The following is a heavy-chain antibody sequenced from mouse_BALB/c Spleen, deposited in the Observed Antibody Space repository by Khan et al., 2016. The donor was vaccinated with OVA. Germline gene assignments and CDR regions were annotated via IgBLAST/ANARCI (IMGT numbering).Heavy chain of an antibody. J-gene: IGHJ4*01. Sequence: QIQLVQSGPELKKPGETVKISCKASGYTFTNYGMNWVMQSPGKAFKWMGWINPYTGEPTFADDFKGRFTFSLETSANTAYLQIHNLKHEDAATEVYDRPSVFCSALDHWGQGTTVTVSS. CDR2: INPYTGEP. D-gene: IGHD6-1*01. CDR1: GYTFTNYG. CDR3: DRPSVFCSALDH. V-gene: IGHV9-3-1*01.